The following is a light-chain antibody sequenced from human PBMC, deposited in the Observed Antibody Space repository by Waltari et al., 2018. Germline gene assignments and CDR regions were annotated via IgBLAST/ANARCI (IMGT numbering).Light chain of an antibody. J-gene: IGLJ1*01. CDR3: QSYDSSLIGYV. V-gene: IGLV1-40*01. Sequence: QSVLTQPPSVSGAPGQSVTISCTGTSSNIGGGYDAHWYQHVPGPAPKLLIFANTMRPSGVPDRFSASKSGASASLAISGLQAEDEADYYCQSYDSSLIGYVFGKGTKVTVL. CDR2: ANT. CDR1: SSNIGGGYD.